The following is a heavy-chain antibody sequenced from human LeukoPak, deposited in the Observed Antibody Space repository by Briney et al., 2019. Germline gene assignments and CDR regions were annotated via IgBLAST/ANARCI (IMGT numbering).Heavy chain of an antibody. CDR3: TGQQEMVDAFDL. V-gene: IGHV5-51*01. D-gene: IGHD5-24*01. Sequence: GESLKISCKDSGSIFTNSWIAWVRQMPGKGLEWMGTIYPGDSDTRYSPSFQGQVTISADKSISTAYLQWGSLKASDTAIYYCTGQQEMVDAFDLWGQGTVVTVSS. CDR1: GSIFTNSW. CDR2: IYPGDSDT. J-gene: IGHJ3*01.